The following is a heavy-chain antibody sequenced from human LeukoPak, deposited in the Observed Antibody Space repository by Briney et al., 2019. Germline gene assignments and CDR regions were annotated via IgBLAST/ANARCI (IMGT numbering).Heavy chain of an antibody. CDR1: GGSISNYY. D-gene: IGHD6-19*01. CDR3: ARGGGWLIGN. Sequence: SETLSLTCTVSGGSISNYYRSWVRQPPGKGLEWIGFIYYSGSTNYNPSPKSRVTISVDTSKNQFSLKLSSVTAADTAVYFCARGGGWLIGNWGQGTLVTVSS. J-gene: IGHJ4*02. CDR2: IYYSGST. V-gene: IGHV4-59*08.